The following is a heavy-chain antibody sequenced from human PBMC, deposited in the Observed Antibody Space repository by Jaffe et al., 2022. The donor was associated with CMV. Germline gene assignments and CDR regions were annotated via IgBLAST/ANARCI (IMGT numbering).Heavy chain of an antibody. J-gene: IGHJ4*02. V-gene: IGHV1-69*09. CDR1: GGTFSSYA. D-gene: IGHD4-17*01. Sequence: QVQLVQSGAEVKKPGSSVKVSCKASGGTFSSYAISWVRQAPGQGLEWMGRIIPILGIANYAQKFQGRVTITADKSTSTAYMELSSLRSEDTAVYYCARDRGMTTVVTPLDYWGQGTLVTVSS. CDR3: ARDRGMTTVVTPLDY. CDR2: IIPILGIA.